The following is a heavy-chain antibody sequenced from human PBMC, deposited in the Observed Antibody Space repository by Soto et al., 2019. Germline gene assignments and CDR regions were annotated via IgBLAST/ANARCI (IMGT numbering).Heavy chain of an antibody. Sequence: SETLSLTCTVSGGSVSSGSYYWSWIRQPPGKGLEWIGYMYNSGSTNYNPSLKSRVIISVDTSKNQFSLKLSAVTAADTAVYYCARVSSGWYYFDYWGQGTLVTVS. J-gene: IGHJ4*02. CDR2: MYNSGST. CDR3: ARVSSGWYYFDY. CDR1: GGSVSSGSYY. D-gene: IGHD6-19*01. V-gene: IGHV4-61*01.